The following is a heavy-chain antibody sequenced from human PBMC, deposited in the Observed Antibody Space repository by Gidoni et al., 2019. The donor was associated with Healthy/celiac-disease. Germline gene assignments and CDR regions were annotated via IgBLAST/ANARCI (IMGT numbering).Heavy chain of an antibody. CDR3: ARGPGRSSSWYPGAFDI. CDR1: GFTFSSYS. Sequence: EVQLVESGGGLVQPGGSLRLSCAASGFTFSSYSMNWVRQAPGKGLEWVSYISSSSSTIYYADSVKGRFTISRDNAKNSLYLQMNSLRDEDTAVYYCARGPGRSSSWYPGAFDIWGQGTMVTVSS. CDR2: ISSSSSTI. D-gene: IGHD6-13*01. V-gene: IGHV3-48*02. J-gene: IGHJ3*02.